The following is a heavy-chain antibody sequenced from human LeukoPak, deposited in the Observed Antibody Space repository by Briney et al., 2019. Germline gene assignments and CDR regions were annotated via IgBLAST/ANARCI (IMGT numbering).Heavy chain of an antibody. V-gene: IGHV3-30*04. D-gene: IGHD2-21*02. CDR2: ISYDGSNK. J-gene: IGHJ5*02. Sequence: GGSLRLSCAASGFTFSSYAMHWVRQAPGKGLEWVAVISYDGSNKYYADSVKGRFTISRDNSKNTLYLQMNSLRAEDTAVYYCAREVVTAATWFEPRGQGTLVTVSS. CDR3: AREVVTAATWFEP. CDR1: GFTFSSYA.